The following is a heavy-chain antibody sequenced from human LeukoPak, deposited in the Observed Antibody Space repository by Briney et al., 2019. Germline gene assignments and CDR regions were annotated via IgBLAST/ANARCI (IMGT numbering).Heavy chain of an antibody. J-gene: IGHJ4*02. V-gene: IGHV4-30-2*01. CDR3: ARLIAADPQLDS. D-gene: IGHD6-13*01. CDR2: IHHSGDT. Sequence: PSETLSLTCTVSGGSISSGDHYWSWIRQPPGKGLEWIGYIHHSGDTYQNPSLKSRVTVSSDRSKNQFYLKLSSVTAADTAVYYCARLIAADPQLDSWGQGTLVTVSS. CDR1: GGSISSGDHY.